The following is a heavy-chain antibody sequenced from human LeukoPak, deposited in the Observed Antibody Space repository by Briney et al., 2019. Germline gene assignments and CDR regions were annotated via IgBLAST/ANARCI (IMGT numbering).Heavy chain of an antibody. Sequence: PGGSLRLSCVASGFTVSSYYVSWVRQAPGKGLEWVAFIRYDGSNKYYADSVKGRFTISRDNSKNTLYLQMNSLRAEDTAVYYCARVLRYCSGGNCYSGGLGYMDVWGKGTTVTISS. CDR2: IRYDGSNK. V-gene: IGHV3-30*02. CDR1: GFTVSSYY. J-gene: IGHJ6*03. D-gene: IGHD2-15*01. CDR3: ARVLRYCSGGNCYSGGLGYMDV.